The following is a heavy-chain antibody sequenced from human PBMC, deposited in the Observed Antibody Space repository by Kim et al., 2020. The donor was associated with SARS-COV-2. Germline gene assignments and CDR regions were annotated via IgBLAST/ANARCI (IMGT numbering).Heavy chain of an antibody. CDR2: ISSSSSTI. D-gene: IGHD6-19*01. CDR3: ARDLRYSSGWYRGWFDP. CDR1: GFTFSSYS. Sequence: GGSLRLSCAASGFTFSSYSMNWVRQAPGKGLEWVSYISSSSSTIYYADSVKGRFTISRDNAKNSLYLQMNSLRDEDTAVYYCARDLRYSSGWYRGWFDPWGQGTLVTVSS. J-gene: IGHJ5*02. V-gene: IGHV3-48*02.